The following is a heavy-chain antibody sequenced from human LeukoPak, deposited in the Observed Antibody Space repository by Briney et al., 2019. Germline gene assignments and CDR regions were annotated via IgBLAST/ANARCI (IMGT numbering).Heavy chain of an antibody. CDR1: GYTFTSYG. Sequence: ASVKVSCKASGYTFTSYGISWVRQAPGQGLEWMGWISAYNGNTNYAQKLQGRVTMTTDTSTSTAYMELRSLRSDDTAVYYCARDDTSSSLSAFDIWGQGTMVTVSS. J-gene: IGHJ3*02. CDR2: ISAYNGNT. D-gene: IGHD5-18*01. CDR3: ARDDTSSSLSAFDI. V-gene: IGHV1-18*01.